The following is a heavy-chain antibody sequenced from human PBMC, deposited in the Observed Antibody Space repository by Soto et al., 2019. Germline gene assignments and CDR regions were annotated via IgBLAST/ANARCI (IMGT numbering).Heavy chain of an antibody. J-gene: IGHJ4*02. V-gene: IGHV3-23*01. CDR2: ISATGGGT. CDR3: AKDRRAGGNSAFYFDF. CDR1: GYTFTGYY. D-gene: IGHD3-16*01. Sequence: SCKTSGYTFTGYYMSWVRQAPGKGLEWVSLISATGGGTYYADSVKGRFTISRDNSHNTLYLQVHSLTAEDTAVYYCAKDRRAGGNSAFYFDFWGQGAQVTVSS.